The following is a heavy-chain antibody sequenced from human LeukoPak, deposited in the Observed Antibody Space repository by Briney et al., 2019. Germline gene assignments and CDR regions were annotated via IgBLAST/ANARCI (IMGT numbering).Heavy chain of an antibody. CDR1: GFTVSSNY. D-gene: IGHD3-10*01. CDR2: VYSGGTT. CDR3: ARGGYYYGLDV. Sequence: GGSLRLSCAASGFTVSSNYMSWVRQAPGKGLEWVSVVYSGGTTYYADSVKGRFTISRDNSKNTLYLQMDSLRAEDTAVYYCARGGYYYGLDVWGHGTTVTVSS. J-gene: IGHJ6*02. V-gene: IGHV3-66*01.